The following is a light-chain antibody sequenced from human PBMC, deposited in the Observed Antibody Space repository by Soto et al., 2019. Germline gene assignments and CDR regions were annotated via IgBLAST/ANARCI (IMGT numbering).Light chain of an antibody. J-gene: IGKJ4*01. CDR2: KAS. CDR1: QSITTW. V-gene: IGKV1-5*03. Sequence: DIQMTQSPSTLSASVGERVTITCRASQSITTWLAWYQQKLGKAPKLLIYKASSLEGGVPSRFSGSGSGTKFNITISSPQPDDFATYYCQQYNTYPLTFGGGTKVDIK. CDR3: QQYNTYPLT.